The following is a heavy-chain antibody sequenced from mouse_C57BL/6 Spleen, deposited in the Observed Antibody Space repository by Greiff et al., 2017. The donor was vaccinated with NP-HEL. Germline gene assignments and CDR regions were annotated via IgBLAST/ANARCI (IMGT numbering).Heavy chain of an antibody. CDR3: ASLYYYGSSWYFDV. CDR2: ISYDGSN. Sequence: DVQLQESGPGLVKPSQSLSLTCSVTGYSITSGYYWNWIRQFPGNKLEWMGYISYDGSNNYNPSLKNRISITRDTSKNQFFLKLNSVTTEGTATYYCASLYYYGSSWYFDVWGKGTTVTVAS. J-gene: IGHJ1*03. D-gene: IGHD1-1*01. CDR1: GYSITSGYY. V-gene: IGHV3-6*01.